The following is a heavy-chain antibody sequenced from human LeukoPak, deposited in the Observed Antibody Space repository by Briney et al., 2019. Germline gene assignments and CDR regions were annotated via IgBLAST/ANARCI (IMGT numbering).Heavy chain of an antibody. V-gene: IGHV1-8*01. D-gene: IGHD3-10*01. CDR2: MNPNSGNT. Sequence: GASVKVSCKASGYTFTSYDINWVRQATGQGLQWVGWMNPNSGNTGYAQKFQGRVTMTRNTSISTAYMELSSLRSEDTAVYYCARGFRSYGSGSRPSWNKKNYYYYYMDVWGKGTTVTISS. CDR3: ARGFRSYGSGSRPSWNKKNYYYYYMDV. CDR1: GYTFTSYD. J-gene: IGHJ6*03.